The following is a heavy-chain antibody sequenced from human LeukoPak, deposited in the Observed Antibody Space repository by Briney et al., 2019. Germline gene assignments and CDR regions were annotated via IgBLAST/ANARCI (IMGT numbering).Heavy chain of an antibody. D-gene: IGHD3-22*01. V-gene: IGHV1-2*02. CDR2: INPNSGGT. Sequence: EASVKVSCKASGYTFTGYYMHWVRQAPGQGLEWMGWINPNSGGTNYAQKFQGRVTMTRDTSISTAYMELSRLRSDDTAVYYCARDRHSSGYYSRWFDPWGQGTLVTVSS. CDR1: GYTFTGYY. J-gene: IGHJ5*02. CDR3: ARDRHSSGYYSRWFDP.